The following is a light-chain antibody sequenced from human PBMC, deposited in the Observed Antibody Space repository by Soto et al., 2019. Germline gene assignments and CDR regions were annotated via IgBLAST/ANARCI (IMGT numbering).Light chain of an antibody. J-gene: IGLJ1*01. V-gene: IGLV2-14*03. Sequence: SVLPQPSSVSLSPGQAIIISCPGTSSDVGGYEYVSWYQHHAGKAPKLMIYAVSSRPSGVSSRFSGSKSGNTASLTISGLQAEDEADYYCISYTSINLYVLGTGTKVTVL. CDR3: ISYTSINLYV. CDR1: SSDVGGYEY. CDR2: AVS.